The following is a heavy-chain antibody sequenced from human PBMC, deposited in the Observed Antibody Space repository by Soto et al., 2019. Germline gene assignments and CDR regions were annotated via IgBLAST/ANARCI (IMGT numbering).Heavy chain of an antibody. CDR2: ISGSGGRT. CDR3: AKNQERELPRVIDF. Sequence: GGSLRLSCAASGFTFSSYAMNWVRQAPGKGLEWVSAISGSGGRTYYADSVKGRFTISRDNSKNTLYLQMSSLRAEDTALYYCAKNQERELPRVIDFWGQGTLVTVSS. J-gene: IGHJ4*02. CDR1: GFTFSSYA. D-gene: IGHD1-7*01. V-gene: IGHV3-23*01.